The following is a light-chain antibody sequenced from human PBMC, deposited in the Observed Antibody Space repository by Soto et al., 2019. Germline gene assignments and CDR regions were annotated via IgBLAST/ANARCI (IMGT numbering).Light chain of an antibody. J-gene: IGKJ1*01. CDR1: QGIGND. CDR2: AAS. Sequence: DIQMTQSPSSLSASVGDRVTITCRASQGIGNDLGWYQQKPGKAPKRLIYAASTLQSGVPSRFSGSGSGTEFTLTISSLQPEDFAPYYCLHHNSYPRTFGQGTKVEVK. CDR3: LHHNSYPRT. V-gene: IGKV1-17*01.